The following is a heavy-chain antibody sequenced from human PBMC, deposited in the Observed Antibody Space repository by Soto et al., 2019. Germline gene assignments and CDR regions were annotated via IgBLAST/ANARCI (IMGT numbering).Heavy chain of an antibody. Sequence: AASVKVSCKASGGTFSSYAISWVRQAPGQGLEWMGGIIPIFGTANYAQKFQGRVTITADESTSTAYMELSSLRSEDTAVYYCARDIIRLGTYGTPLRFDPWGQGTLVTVSS. V-gene: IGHV1-69*13. CDR2: IIPIFGTA. CDR3: ARDIIRLGTYGTPLRFDP. CDR1: GGTFSSYA. J-gene: IGHJ5*02. D-gene: IGHD1-1*01.